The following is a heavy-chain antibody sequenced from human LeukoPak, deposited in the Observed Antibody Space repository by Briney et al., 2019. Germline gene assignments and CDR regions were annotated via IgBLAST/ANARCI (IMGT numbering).Heavy chain of an antibody. J-gene: IGHJ4*02. CDR1: GYSVTSYW. CDR2: IYLGDSDT. D-gene: IGHD3-22*01. Sequence: GESLKISCKGSGYSVTSYWIGWVRQMPGKGLEWMGIIYLGDSDTRYSPSFQGQVTISADKSISTAYLQWSSLKASDTAMYYCARQAVGGYDSSGYLAGNWGQGTLVTVSS. CDR3: ARQAVGGYDSSGYLAGN. V-gene: IGHV5-51*01.